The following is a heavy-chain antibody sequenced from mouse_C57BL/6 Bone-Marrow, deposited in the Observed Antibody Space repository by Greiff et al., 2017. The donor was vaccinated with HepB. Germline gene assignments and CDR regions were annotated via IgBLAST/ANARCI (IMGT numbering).Heavy chain of an antibody. D-gene: IGHD2-4*01. Sequence: EVQLQQSGPGLVKPSQSLSLTCSVTGYSITSGYYWNWIRQFPGNKLEWMGYISYDGSNNYNPSLKNRISITRDTSKNQFFLKLNSVTTEDTATYYCARGDYDWDYFDYWGQGTTLTVSS. V-gene: IGHV3-6*01. J-gene: IGHJ2*01. CDR2: ISYDGSN. CDR1: GYSITSGYY. CDR3: ARGDYDWDYFDY.